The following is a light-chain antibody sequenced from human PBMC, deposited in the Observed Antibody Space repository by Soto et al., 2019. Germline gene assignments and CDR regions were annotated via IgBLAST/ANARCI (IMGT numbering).Light chain of an antibody. V-gene: IGKV3-15*01. CDR3: QQYNNWPLT. CDR1: QSVSSN. CDR2: GAS. Sequence: EIVMTQSPATLSVSPGERATLSCRASQSVSSNLAWYQQKPDQAPRLLIYGASTRATGIPARFSGSGSGTEFTPTISSLQSEDFAVYYCQQYNNWPLTFGQGTKLEIK. J-gene: IGKJ2*01.